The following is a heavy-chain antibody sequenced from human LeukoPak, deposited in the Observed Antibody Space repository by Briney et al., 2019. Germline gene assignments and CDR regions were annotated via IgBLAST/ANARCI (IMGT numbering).Heavy chain of an antibody. J-gene: IGHJ4*02. D-gene: IGHD3-10*01. CDR2: FDPEDGET. CDR3: ATDDYGSGSLDY. Sequence: ASVKVSCKVSGYTLTELSMHWVRQAPGKGLEWMGGFDPEDGETIYAQKFQGRVTMTEDTSTDTAYMELSSLRSEDTAVYYCATDDYGSGSLDYWGQGTLVTVSS. V-gene: IGHV1-24*01. CDR1: GYTLTELS.